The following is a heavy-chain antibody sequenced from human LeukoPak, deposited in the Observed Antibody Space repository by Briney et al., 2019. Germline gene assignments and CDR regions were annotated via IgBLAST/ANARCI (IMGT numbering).Heavy chain of an antibody. J-gene: IGHJ5*02. CDR2: ISAYNGNT. CDR3: ANSGSYYNSPHWFDP. V-gene: IGHV1-18*01. D-gene: IGHD3-10*01. CDR1: GYTFTSYG. Sequence: ASVKVSCKASGYTFTSYGISWVRQAPGQGLEWMGWISAYNGNTNYAQKLQGRVTMTTDTSTSTAYMELRSLRSDDTAVYYCANSGSYYNSPHWFDPWAREPWSPSPQ.